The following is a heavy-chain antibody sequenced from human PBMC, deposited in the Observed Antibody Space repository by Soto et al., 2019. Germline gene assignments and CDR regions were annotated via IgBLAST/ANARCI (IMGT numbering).Heavy chain of an antibody. J-gene: IGHJ6*02. V-gene: IGHV1-69*13. D-gene: IGHD6-6*01. CDR3: ARDGSSSSSGGALGV. Sequence: ASVKVSCKASGGTFSSYAISWVRQAPGQGLEWMGGIIPTFGTANYAQKFQGRVTITADESTSTAYMELSSLRSEDTAVYYCARDGSSSSSGGALGVWGQGTTVTVSS. CDR1: GGTFSSYA. CDR2: IIPTFGTA.